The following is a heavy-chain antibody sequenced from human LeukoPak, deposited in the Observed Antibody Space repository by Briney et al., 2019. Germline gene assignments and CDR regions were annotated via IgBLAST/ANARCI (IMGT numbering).Heavy chain of an antibody. CDR1: GFTFSSYG. V-gene: IGHV3-30*02. Sequence: GESLRLSCAASGFTFSSYGMHWVRQAPGKGLEWVAFIRYDGSNKYYADSVKGRFTISRDNSKNTLYLQMNSLRAEDTAVYYCAKDSKTYSGSYGVDYRGQGTLVTVSS. CDR2: IRYDGSNK. D-gene: IGHD1-26*01. J-gene: IGHJ4*02. CDR3: AKDSKTYSGSYGVDY.